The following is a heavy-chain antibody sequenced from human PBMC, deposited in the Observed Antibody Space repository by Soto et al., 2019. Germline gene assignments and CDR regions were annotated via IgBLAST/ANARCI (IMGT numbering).Heavy chain of an antibody. CDR1: GFIFSVDW. J-gene: IGHJ6*02. CDR3: ARYDSSGYYWPYYYYGMDV. CDR2: INTDGST. D-gene: IGHD3-22*01. V-gene: IGHV3-74*01. Sequence: PGGSLRLSCAASGFIFSVDWMHWVRQAPGKGLVWVSRINTDGSTYYADSVKGRFTISRDNAKNSLYLQMNSLRAEDTAVYYCARYDSSGYYWPYYYYGMDVWGQGTTVTVSS.